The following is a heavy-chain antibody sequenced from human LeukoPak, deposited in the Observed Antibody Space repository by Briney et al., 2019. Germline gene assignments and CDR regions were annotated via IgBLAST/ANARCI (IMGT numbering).Heavy chain of an antibody. CDR1: GGSINTYF. CDR3: ARGVTGGWYGDFQH. D-gene: IGHD6-19*01. Sequence: SETLSLTCTVSGGSINTYFWSWIRQPPGKGLEWIGYIYYSGSTNYNPSLKSRVTISVDTSKNQFSLKLSSVTAADTAVYYCARGVTGGWYGDFQHCGQGTLVTDSS. V-gene: IGHV4-59*01. CDR2: IYYSGST. J-gene: IGHJ1*01.